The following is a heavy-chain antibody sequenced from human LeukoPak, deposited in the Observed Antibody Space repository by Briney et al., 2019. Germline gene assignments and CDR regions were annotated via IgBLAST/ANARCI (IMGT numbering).Heavy chain of an antibody. D-gene: IGHD3-16*02. CDR2: ISWDGGST. Sequence: GGSLRLSCAASGFTFDDYAMHWVRQAPGKGLEWVSLISWDGGSTYYADSVKGRFTISRDNSKNSLYLQMNSLRAEDTALYYCAKAAVIVLSDYYFDYWGQGTLVTVSS. J-gene: IGHJ4*02. V-gene: IGHV3-43D*03. CDR1: GFTFDDYA. CDR3: AKAAVIVLSDYYFDY.